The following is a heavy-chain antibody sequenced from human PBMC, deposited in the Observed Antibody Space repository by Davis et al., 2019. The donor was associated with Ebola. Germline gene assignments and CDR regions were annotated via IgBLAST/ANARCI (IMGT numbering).Heavy chain of an antibody. D-gene: IGHD6-13*01. CDR2: ICGGGGCT. CDR1: GFTFRNYG. CDR3: AKDQDNSSWYLSWYFDL. V-gene: IGHV3-23*01. Sequence: GESLKTSCAASGFTFRNYGMTWVCQAPGKGLEWVSVICGGGGCTYYADSVKGRFTISRHNSKNTLFLQMNSLRAEDTAVYYCAKDQDNSSWYLSWYFDLWGRGTLVTVSS. J-gene: IGHJ2*01.